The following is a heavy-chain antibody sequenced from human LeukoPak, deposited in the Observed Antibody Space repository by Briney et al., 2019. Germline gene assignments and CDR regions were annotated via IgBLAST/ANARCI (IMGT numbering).Heavy chain of an antibody. V-gene: IGHV3-33*01. J-gene: IGHJ3*02. Sequence: GGSLRLSCAASGFTFSSYGMHWVRQAPGKGLEWVAVIWYDGSNKYYADSVKGRFTISRDNSKNTLYLQMNSLRAEDTAVYYCARDHWRRITMVRGVIIPTFDSGGQGTMVTVS. CDR3: ARDHWRRITMVRGVIIPTFDS. CDR2: IWYDGSNK. CDR1: GFTFSSYG. D-gene: IGHD3-10*01.